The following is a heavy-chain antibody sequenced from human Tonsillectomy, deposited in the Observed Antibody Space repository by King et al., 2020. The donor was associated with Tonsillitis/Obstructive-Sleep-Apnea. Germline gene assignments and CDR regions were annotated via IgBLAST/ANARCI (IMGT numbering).Heavy chain of an antibody. CDR1: GGSISSSNYY. V-gene: IGHV4-39*01. J-gene: IGHJ4*02. D-gene: IGHD6-6*01. CDR2: IYYSGST. Sequence: QLQESGPGLVKPSEALSLTCTVSGGSISSSNYYWGWIRQPPGKGLEWIGSIYYSGSTYYNPSLKSRVTISVDTSKNQFSLKLSSVTAADTALYYCAREYSSSSDYWGQGTLVTVSS. CDR3: AREYSSSSDY.